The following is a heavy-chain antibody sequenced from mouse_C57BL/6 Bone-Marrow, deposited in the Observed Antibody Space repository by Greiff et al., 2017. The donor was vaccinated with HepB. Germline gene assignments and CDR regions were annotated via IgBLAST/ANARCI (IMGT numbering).Heavy chain of an antibody. J-gene: IGHJ4*01. CDR1: GFSLTSYG. CDR2: IWSDGST. V-gene: IGHV2-6-1*01. D-gene: IGHD2-1*01. CDR3: ARHRDYYFYAMDY. Sequence: VKLVEPGPGLVAPSQSLSITCTVSGFSLTSYGVHWVRQPPGKGLEWLVVIWSDGSTTYNSALKSRRSSSKDNSKSQVFLKMNRLQTDDTAMYYCARHRDYYFYAMDYWGQGTSVTVSS.